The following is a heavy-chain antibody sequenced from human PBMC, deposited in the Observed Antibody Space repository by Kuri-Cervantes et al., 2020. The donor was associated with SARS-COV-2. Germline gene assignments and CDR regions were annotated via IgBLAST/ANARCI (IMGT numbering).Heavy chain of an antibody. CDR1: GFTFTSYW. V-gene: IGHV3-7*04. Sequence: GESLKISCAASGFTFTSYWMSWVRQAPGKGLEWVSNIKQDGSDKYYVDSVKGRFTISRDNAKNSLYLQMNSLRPEDTAVYYCAREDVVPATLRGYYYNNGMDVWGQGTTVTVSS. CDR3: AREDVVPATLRGYYYNNGMDV. J-gene: IGHJ6*02. D-gene: IGHD2-15*01. CDR2: IKQDGSDK.